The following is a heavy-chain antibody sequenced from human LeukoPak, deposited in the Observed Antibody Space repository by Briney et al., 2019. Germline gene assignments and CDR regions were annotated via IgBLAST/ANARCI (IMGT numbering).Heavy chain of an antibody. J-gene: IGHJ3*02. Sequence: SETLSLTCTVSGGSLSSYYWGWIRQPPGKGLEWIGSIYYSGSTYYNPSLKSRVTISVDTSKNQFSLKLSSVTAADTAVYYCARRGLTSRAFDIWGQGTMVTVSS. CDR1: GGSLSSYY. V-gene: IGHV4-39*01. D-gene: IGHD4-11*01. CDR3: ARRGLTSRAFDI. CDR2: IYYSGST.